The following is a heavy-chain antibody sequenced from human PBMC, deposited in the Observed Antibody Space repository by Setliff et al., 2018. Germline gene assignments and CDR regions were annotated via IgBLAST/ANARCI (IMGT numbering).Heavy chain of an antibody. D-gene: IGHD2-15*01. CDR3: ARGNGGYSPYS. CDR1: GGTLSTLS. V-gene: IGHV1-69*10. Sequence: SVKVSCKASGGTLSTLSIAWVRQAPGQGLEWMGGTIPLLPLPNYAVKFQGRVTITADKSTSTAYMELRSLTSEDTAVYYCARGNGGYSPYSWGQGTLVTVSS. J-gene: IGHJ4*02. CDR2: TIPLLPLP.